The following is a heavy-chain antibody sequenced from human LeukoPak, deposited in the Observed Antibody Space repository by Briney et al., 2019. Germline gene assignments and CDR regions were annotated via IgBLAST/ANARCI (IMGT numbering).Heavy chain of an antibody. J-gene: IGHJ5*02. D-gene: IGHD2-15*01. CDR3: ARVSLRDCSGGSCYWFDP. CDR2: IIPIFGTA. Sequence: SVKVSCKASGGTFSSYAISWVRQAPGQGLEWMGGIIPIFGTANYAQKFQGRVTITADESTSTAYMELSSLRSEDTAVYYCARVSLRDCSGGSCYWFDPWGQGTLVTVSS. CDR1: GGTFSSYA. V-gene: IGHV1-69*13.